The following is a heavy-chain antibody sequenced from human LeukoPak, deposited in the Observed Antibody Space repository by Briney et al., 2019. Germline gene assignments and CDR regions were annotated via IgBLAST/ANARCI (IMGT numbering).Heavy chain of an antibody. CDR2: INHSGST. J-gene: IGHJ4*02. CDR1: GGSFSGYY. CDR3: ARLRGSSGWRGHCDY. D-gene: IGHD6-19*01. Sequence: SETLSLTCAVYGGSFSGYYWSWIRQPPGKGLEWIGEINHSGSTNYNPSLKSRVTISVDTTKNQFSLKLSSVTAADTAVYYCARLRGSSGWRGHCDYWGRGTMVTVSS. V-gene: IGHV4-34*01.